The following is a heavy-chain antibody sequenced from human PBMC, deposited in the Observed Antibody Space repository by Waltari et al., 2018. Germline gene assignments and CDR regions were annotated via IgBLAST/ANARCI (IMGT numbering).Heavy chain of an antibody. Sequence: QVQLVQSGAEVKKPGSSVKVSCKASGGTFSSYAISWVRQAPGQGLEWMGGIIPIFGTANYAQKFQGRVTITADESTSTAYMELSSLRSEDTAVYYCARNSGRLPGQDDYYYYGMDVWGQGTTVTVSS. J-gene: IGHJ6*02. CDR3: ARNSGRLPGQDDYYYYGMDV. CDR1: GGTFSSYA. CDR2: IIPIFGTA. D-gene: IGHD5-12*01. V-gene: IGHV1-69*01.